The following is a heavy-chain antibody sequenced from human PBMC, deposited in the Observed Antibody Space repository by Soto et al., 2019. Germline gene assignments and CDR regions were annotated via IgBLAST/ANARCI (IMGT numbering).Heavy chain of an antibody. V-gene: IGHV1-69*08. J-gene: IGHJ4*02. CDR3: ARDSGYGDYADFDY. D-gene: IGHD4-17*01. CDR2: IIPILGIA. CDR1: GGTFSSYT. Sequence: QVQLVQSGAEVKEPGSSVKVSCKASGGTFSSYTISWVRQAPGQGLEWMARIIPILGIANYAQKFQGRVTITADKSTSTAYMELSSLRSEDTAVYYCARDSGYGDYADFDYWGQGTLVTVSS.